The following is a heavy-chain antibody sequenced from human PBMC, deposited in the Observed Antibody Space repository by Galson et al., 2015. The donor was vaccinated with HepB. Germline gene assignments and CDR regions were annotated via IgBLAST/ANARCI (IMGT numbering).Heavy chain of an antibody. CDR1: GFTVSSHY. V-gene: IGHV3-53*01. Sequence: SLRLSCAASGFTVSSHYMSWVRQAPGKGLEWVSVIYSGGSTYYEDSVKGRFTISRDNSKNTLYHPINSMRAEDTAVYYCARDLHWGYFDYWGQGTLVTVSS. J-gene: IGHJ4*02. CDR3: ARDLHWGYFDY. CDR2: IYSGGST. D-gene: IGHD7-27*01.